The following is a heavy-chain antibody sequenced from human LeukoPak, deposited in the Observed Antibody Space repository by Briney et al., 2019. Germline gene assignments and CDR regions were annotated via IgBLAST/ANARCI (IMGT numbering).Heavy chain of an antibody. Sequence: SVKVSCKASGGTFSSYAISWVRQAPGQGLEWMGGIIPIFGTANYAQKFQGRVTITADESTSTAYMELSSLRSEDTAVYYCAKSRTGGAIYYFDYWGQGTLVTVSS. CDR2: IIPIFGTA. CDR1: GGTFSSYA. CDR3: AKSRTGGAIYYFDY. D-gene: IGHD4/OR15-4a*01. J-gene: IGHJ4*02. V-gene: IGHV1-69*13.